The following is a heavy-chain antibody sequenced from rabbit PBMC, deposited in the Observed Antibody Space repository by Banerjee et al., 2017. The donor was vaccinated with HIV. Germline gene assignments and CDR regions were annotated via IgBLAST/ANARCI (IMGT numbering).Heavy chain of an antibody. J-gene: IGHJ6*01. CDR3: ARSGAAAAAYVGGMDL. CDR2: IYNGDGST. CDR1: GFSFSSSYW. V-gene: IGHV1S45*01. D-gene: IGHD6-1*01. Sequence: QEQLEESGGDLVKPEGSLTLTCTASGFSFSSSYWICWVRQAPGKGLEWIACIYNGDGSTYYASWVKGRFTISRTSSTTVTLQMTSLTAADTATYFCARSGAAAAAYVGGMDLWGPGTLVTVS.